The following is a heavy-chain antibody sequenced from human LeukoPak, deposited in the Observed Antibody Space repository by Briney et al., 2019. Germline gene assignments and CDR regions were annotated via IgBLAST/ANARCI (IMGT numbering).Heavy chain of an antibody. D-gene: IGHD6-13*01. CDR2: FDPEDGET. J-gene: IGHJ6*02. Sequence: ASVKVSCKLCVYTPNELSMHWVRQAPGKGLEWMGGFDPEDGETIYAQKFQGRVTMTEDTSTDTAYMELSSLRSEDTAVYYCATLAAAGNVDVWGQGTTVTVSS. CDR1: VYTPNELS. CDR3: ATLAAAGNVDV. V-gene: IGHV1-24*01.